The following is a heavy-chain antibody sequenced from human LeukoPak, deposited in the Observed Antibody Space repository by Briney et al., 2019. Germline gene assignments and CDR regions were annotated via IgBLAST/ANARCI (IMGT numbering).Heavy chain of an antibody. D-gene: IGHD2-8*01. J-gene: IGHJ4*02. V-gene: IGHV1-18*04. CDR3: ARGTRGVNAPYFDY. CDR1: GYTLTIYS. Sequence: ASVTVSCKASGYTLTIYSISWVRQAPGQGLEWMGWISAYNGNTNYAQKLQGRVTMTTDTSTSTAYMELRSMRSDDTAVYYCARGTRGVNAPYFDYWGQGTLVTVSS. CDR2: ISAYNGNT.